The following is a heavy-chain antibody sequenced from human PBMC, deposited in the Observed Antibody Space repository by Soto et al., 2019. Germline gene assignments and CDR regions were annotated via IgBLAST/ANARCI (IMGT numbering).Heavy chain of an antibody. CDR2: ISAYNGNT. CDR3: ARGGTPIDD. Sequence: QVQLVQSGAELKKPGASVKVSCKTSGYTFTNFGISWVRQAPGQGLEWMGWISAYNGNTNYAQKXQXXXTXXADTSTSSADMERRSLRSDDTAVYYCARGGTPIDDWGEGTLVTVSS. D-gene: IGHD3-16*01. V-gene: IGHV1-18*01. CDR1: GYTFTNFG. J-gene: IGHJ4*02.